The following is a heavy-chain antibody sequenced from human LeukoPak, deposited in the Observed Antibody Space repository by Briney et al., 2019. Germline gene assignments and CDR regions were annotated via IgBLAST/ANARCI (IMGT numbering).Heavy chain of an antibody. CDR2: LYSDGNT. V-gene: IGHV3-53*01. CDR3: ARGVEPLAANTLAY. CDR1: GFTFITND. J-gene: IGHJ4*02. D-gene: IGHD1-14*01. Sequence: GRSLRPSCAASGFTFITNDMTWVRQAPGKVLEWASVLYSDGNTKYADSVQGRFTISRDNSKNTLYLEMNSLSPDDTAVYYCARGVEPLAANTLAYWGQGTLVTVSS.